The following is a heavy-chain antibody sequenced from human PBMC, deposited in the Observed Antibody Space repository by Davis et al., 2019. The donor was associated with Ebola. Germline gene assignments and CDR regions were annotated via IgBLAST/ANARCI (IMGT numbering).Heavy chain of an antibody. CDR3: ARGWLRTSFDY. D-gene: IGHD6-19*01. V-gene: IGHV6-1*01. CDR1: GDSVSSGG. CDR2: TYYNSKWYS. Sequence: HSQTPSLTCAISGDSVSSGGWNWIRQSPSRGLEWLGRTYYNSKWYSDSAVSVKSRISINPDTSKNQCSLHLKSVTPEDTAVYYCARGWLRTSFDYWGQGTLVTVSS. J-gene: IGHJ4*02.